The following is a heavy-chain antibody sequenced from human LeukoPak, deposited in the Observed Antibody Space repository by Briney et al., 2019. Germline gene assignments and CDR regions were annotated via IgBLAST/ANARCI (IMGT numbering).Heavy chain of an antibody. CDR3: ARGGSYDLIAFDI. V-gene: IGHV1-8*03. D-gene: IGHD1-26*01. J-gene: IGHJ3*02. Sequence: ASVKVSFKASGYTFTSYDINWVRQATGQGLEWMGWMNPNSGNTGYAQKFQGRVTITRTTSISTAHMELSSLRSEDTAVYYCARGGSYDLIAFDIWGQGTMVTVSS. CDR1: GYTFTSYD. CDR2: MNPNSGNT.